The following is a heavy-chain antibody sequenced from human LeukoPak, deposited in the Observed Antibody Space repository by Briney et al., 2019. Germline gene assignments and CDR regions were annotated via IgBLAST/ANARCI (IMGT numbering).Heavy chain of an antibody. V-gene: IGHV1-2*02. Sequence: GASVKVSCKASGYTFTGYYMHWVRQAPGQGLEWMGWINPNSGGTNYAQKFQGRVTMTRDTYISTAYMELSRLRSDDKAVYYCARDLEDFWSGYYSRYFDYWGQGTLVTVSS. CDR3: ARDLEDFWSGYYSRYFDY. CDR1: GYTFTGYY. J-gene: IGHJ4*02. D-gene: IGHD3-3*01. CDR2: INPNSGGT.